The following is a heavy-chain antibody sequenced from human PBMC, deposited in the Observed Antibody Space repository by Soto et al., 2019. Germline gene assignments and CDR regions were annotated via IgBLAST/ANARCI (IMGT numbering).Heavy chain of an antibody. CDR3: ARDTYGSGSYYSY. J-gene: IGHJ4*02. CDR1: GYTFTNYD. D-gene: IGHD3-10*01. CDR2: MSPNSGNT. V-gene: IGHV1-8*01. Sequence: ASVKVSCKASGYTFTNYDINWVRQAPGQGLEWMGWMSPNSGNTGYAQKFQGRVSMTRDSSTSTAYMELSSLTSEDTAVYYCARDTYGSGSYYSYWGQGTLVTVSS.